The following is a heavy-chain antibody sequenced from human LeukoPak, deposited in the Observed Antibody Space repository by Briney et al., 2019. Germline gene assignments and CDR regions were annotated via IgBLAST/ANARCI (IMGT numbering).Heavy chain of an antibody. CDR2: ISDEGRDK. D-gene: IGHD6-13*01. J-gene: IGHJ4*02. CDR1: GFPFTSYP. V-gene: IGHV3-30*04. Sequence: PGGSLLLSCVASGFPFTSYPIHGGRQAPGKGLEGVAVISDEGRDKYNESSVKGRFTIYRDNSKNTLYLKMTSLRAEDTAVYYCARDRTSSAADYYFDYWGQGTLVTVAS. CDR3: ARDRTSSAADYYFDY.